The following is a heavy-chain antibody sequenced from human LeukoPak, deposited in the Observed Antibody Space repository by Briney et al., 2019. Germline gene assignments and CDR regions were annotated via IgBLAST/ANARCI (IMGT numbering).Heavy chain of an antibody. D-gene: IGHD3-3*01. CDR3: ARLTIFGVVKLDY. V-gene: IGHV4-59*01. CDR1: GGSISSYY. J-gene: IGHJ4*02. CDR2: IYYSGST. Sequence: PSETLSLTCTVSGGSISSYYWSWIRQPPGKGLEWIGYIYYSGSTNYNPSLKSRVTISVDTSKNQFSLKLSSVTAADTAVYYCARLTIFGVVKLDYWGQGTLVTVSS.